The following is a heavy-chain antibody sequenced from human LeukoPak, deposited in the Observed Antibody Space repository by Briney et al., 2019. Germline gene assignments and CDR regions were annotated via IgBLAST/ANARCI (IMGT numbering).Heavy chain of an antibody. CDR1: AVTFCSYG. D-gene: IGHD3-3*01. V-gene: IGHV3-33*01. CDR2: IWYDGSNK. CDR3: ASTHNYDFWSGYLDY. J-gene: IGHJ4*02. Sequence: GGALRLSCAASAVTFCSYGWHWVRQAPGKGLEWVAVIWYDGSNKYYADSVKGRFTISRDNSKNTLYLQMNSLRAEDTAVYYCASTHNYDFWSGYLDYWGQGTLVTVSS.